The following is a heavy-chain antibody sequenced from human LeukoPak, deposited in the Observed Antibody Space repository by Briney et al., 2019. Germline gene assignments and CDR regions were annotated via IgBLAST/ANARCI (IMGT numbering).Heavy chain of an antibody. V-gene: IGHV4-34*01. Sequence: SETLSLTCAVYGGSFSGYYWSWIRQPPGKGLEWIGEINHSGSTNYNPSLKSRVTISVDTSKNQFSLKLSSVTAADTAVYYCARDPRDGYVDYWGQGTLVTVSS. J-gene: IGHJ4*02. CDR1: GGSFSGYY. CDR2: INHSGST. CDR3: ARDPRDGYVDY.